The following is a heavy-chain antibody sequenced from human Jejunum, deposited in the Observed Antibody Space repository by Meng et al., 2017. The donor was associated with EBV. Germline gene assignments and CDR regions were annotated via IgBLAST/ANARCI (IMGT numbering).Heavy chain of an antibody. V-gene: IGHV7-4-1*02. Sequence: QVQLVQSGSDCKKPGASVKVSFKASGYTFTSSGINWVRQAPGQGLEWMGWINTNTGYPTYAQDFTGRFVFSLDTSVSTAYLQITSLSTEDNAVYYCARVRPGGGWFDPWGQGTLVTVSS. CDR3: ARVRPGGGWFDP. CDR2: INTNTGYP. D-gene: IGHD2-8*02. J-gene: IGHJ5*02. CDR1: GYTFTSSG.